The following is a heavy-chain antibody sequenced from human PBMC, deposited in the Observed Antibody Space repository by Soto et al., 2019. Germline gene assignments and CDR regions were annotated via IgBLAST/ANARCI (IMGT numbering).Heavy chain of an antibody. CDR2: IYYSGST. J-gene: IGHJ3*02. V-gene: IGHV4-31*03. CDR3: ARDVIYGSGSYYRNDAFDI. CDR1: GCSISSGGYY. D-gene: IGHD3-10*01. Sequence: SETLSLTCTVSGCSISSGGYYWSWIRQHPGKGLEWIGYIYYSGSTYYNPSLKSRVTISVDTSKNQFSLKLSSVTAADTAVYYCARDVIYGSGSYYRNDAFDIWGQGTMVTVSS.